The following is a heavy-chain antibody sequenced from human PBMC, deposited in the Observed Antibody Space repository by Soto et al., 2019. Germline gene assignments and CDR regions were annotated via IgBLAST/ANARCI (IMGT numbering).Heavy chain of an antibody. V-gene: IGHV3-23*01. CDR3: AKDSTAGYDILTGYLR. Sequence: LSLSCAASGFTFSNYAMSWVRQAPGKGLEWVSAISGSGGSTYYADSVKGRFTISRDNSKNTLYLQMNSLRAEDTAVYFCAKDSTAGYDILTGYLRWGQGTLVTVSS. CDR2: ISGSGGST. J-gene: IGHJ4*02. D-gene: IGHD3-9*01. CDR1: GFTFSNYA.